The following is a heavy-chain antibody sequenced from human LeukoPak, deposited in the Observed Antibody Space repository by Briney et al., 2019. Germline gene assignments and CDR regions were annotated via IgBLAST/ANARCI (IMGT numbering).Heavy chain of an antibody. CDR1: GFTFSDYY. CDR2: ITSSGSTI. J-gene: IGHJ3*02. V-gene: IGHV3-11*04. CDR3: ATHVFANIDAFDI. D-gene: IGHD4/OR15-4a*01. Sequence: GGSLRLSCAASGFTFSDYYMSWIRQAPGKGLEWVSYITSSGSTIYHADSVKGRFTISRDNAKNSLYLQMNSLRAEDTAVYYCATHVFANIDAFDIWGQGTMVTVSS.